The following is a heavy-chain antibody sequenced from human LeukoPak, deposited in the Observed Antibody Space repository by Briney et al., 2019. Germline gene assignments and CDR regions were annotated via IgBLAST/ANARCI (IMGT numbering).Heavy chain of an antibody. D-gene: IGHD3-10*01. Sequence: PGGSLRLSCAASGFTFSSYSMNWVRQAPGKGLEGVSYISSSSSTIYYVDSVKGRFTISRDDAKNSLYLQMNSLRAEDTAVYYCARVPYGSGPKPDYWGQGTLVTVSS. V-gene: IGHV3-48*01. CDR3: ARVPYGSGPKPDY. CDR1: GFTFSSYS. J-gene: IGHJ4*02. CDR2: ISSSSSTI.